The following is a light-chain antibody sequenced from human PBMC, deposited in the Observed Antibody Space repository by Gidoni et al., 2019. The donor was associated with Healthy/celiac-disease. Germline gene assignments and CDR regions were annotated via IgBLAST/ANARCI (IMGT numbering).Light chain of an antibody. V-gene: IGLV7-46*01. CDR3: LLSHGAARV. J-gene: IGLJ3*02. Sequence: QAVVTQAPSLTVSPGGTVTLTCASSAEPVTRTLYPYWLQRKPGQAPRTLIYNTNNKHSWTPARFSGSLLRGKAALTLSGAQPEDEADYYCLLSHGAARVFGGGTKLTVL. CDR2: NTN. CDR1: AEPVTRTLY.